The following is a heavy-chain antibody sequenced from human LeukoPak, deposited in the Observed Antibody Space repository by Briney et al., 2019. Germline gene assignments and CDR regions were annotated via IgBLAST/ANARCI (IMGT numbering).Heavy chain of an antibody. D-gene: IGHD5-18*01. CDR2: IGANGGSI. J-gene: IGHJ4*02. CDR3: AKDYMVSDIWYGNFDC. Sequence: PGGSLRLSCAASGFSFEDYAMDWVRHVAGKGLEWVSVIGANGGSISYADSVKGRFTITRHNSANLLYLQMDSLRTEDTGLYYCAKDYMVSDIWYGNFDCWGQGTPVSVSS. V-gene: IGHV3-43*02. CDR1: GFSFEDYA.